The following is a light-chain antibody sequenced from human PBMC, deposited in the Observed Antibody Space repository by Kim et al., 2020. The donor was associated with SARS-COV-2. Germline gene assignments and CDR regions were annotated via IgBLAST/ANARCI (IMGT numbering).Light chain of an antibody. J-gene: IGKJ4*01. CDR3: QQRYSWPLT. CDR2: DAY. CDR1: QSVGNF. Sequence: VSPGERATLSCRTSQSVGNFLAWYQQRPGQAPRLLIYDAYTRASDIPARFSGSGSGTDFILTISSLEPEDYAIYYCQQRYSWPLTFGGGTKVDIK. V-gene: IGKV3-11*01.